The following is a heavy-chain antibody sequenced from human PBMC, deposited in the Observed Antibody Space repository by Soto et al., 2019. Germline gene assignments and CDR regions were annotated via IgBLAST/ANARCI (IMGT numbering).Heavy chain of an antibody. V-gene: IGHV1-18*01. J-gene: IGHJ4*02. CDR1: GYTFTSYG. CDR2: ISAYNGNT. CDR3: ARVGKTIFGVVIVDY. D-gene: IGHD3-3*01. Sequence: ASVKVSCKASGYTFTSYGISWVRQAPGQGLEWMGWISAYNGNTNYAQKLQGRVTMTTDTSTSTAYMELRSLRSDDTAVYYCARVGKTIFGVVIVDYWGQGTLVTVSS.